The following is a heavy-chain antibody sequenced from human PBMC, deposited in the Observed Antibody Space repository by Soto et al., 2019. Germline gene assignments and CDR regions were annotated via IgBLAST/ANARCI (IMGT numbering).Heavy chain of an antibody. D-gene: IGHD3-3*01. CDR3: ARSSISLEWLFDAFDI. V-gene: IGHV1-2*04. CDR2: INPNSGGT. CDR1: GYTFTGYY. Sequence: QVQLVQSGAEVKKPGASVKVSCKASGYTFTGYYMHWVRQAPGQGLEWMGWINPNSGGTNYAQKFQGWVTMTRDTSISTAYMELGRLRSDDTAVYYCARSSISLEWLFDAFDIWGQGTMVTVSS. J-gene: IGHJ3*02.